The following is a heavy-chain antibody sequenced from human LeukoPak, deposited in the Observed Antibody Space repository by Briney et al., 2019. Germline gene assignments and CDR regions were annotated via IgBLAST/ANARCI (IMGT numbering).Heavy chain of an antibody. CDR2: IYSGGST. Sequence: AGGSLRLSCAASGFTVSSNYMSWVRQAPGKGLEWVSVIYSGGSTYYAGSVKGRFTISRDNSKNTLYLQMNSLRAEDTAVYYCARDVSSTSSYDYWGQGTLVTVSS. CDR3: ARDVSSTSSYDY. D-gene: IGHD2-2*01. V-gene: IGHV3-53*01. J-gene: IGHJ4*02. CDR1: GFTVSSNY.